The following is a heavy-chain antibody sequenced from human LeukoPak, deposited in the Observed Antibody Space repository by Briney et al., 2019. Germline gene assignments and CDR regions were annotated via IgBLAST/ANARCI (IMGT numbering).Heavy chain of an antibody. V-gene: IGHV3-66*01. CDR2: IYSGGTT. CDR1: GFTVSSNY. CDR3: AREGDTTSYGMDV. J-gene: IGHJ6*02. Sequence: GGSLRLSCAASGFTVSSNYISWVRQVPGKGLEWVSVIYSGGTTYYADSVKGRFTISRDNAKNSLYLQMNSLRAEDTAVYYCAREGDTTSYGMDVWGQGTTVTVSS. D-gene: IGHD5-18*01.